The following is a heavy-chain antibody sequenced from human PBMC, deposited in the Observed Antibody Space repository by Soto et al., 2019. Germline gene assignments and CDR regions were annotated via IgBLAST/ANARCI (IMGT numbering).Heavy chain of an antibody. J-gene: IGHJ5*02. CDR2: IYYSGST. V-gene: IGHV4-59*01. CDR3: ARVRPDIAAAGKNNWFDP. D-gene: IGHD6-13*01. CDR1: GGSISSYY. Sequence: SETLSLTCTVSGGSISSYYWSWIRQPPGKGLEWIGYIYYSGSTNYNPSLKSRVTISVDTSKNQFSLKLSSVTAADTAVYYCARVRPDIAAAGKNNWFDPWGQGTLVTVSS.